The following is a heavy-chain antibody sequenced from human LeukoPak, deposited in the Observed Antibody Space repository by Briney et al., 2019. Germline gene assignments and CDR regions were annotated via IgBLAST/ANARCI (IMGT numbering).Heavy chain of an antibody. J-gene: IGHJ4*02. CDR1: GYTFTAYY. CDR2: INPNSGGT. Sequence: ASVKVSCKASGYTFTAYYMHWVRQAPGQGLEWMGWINPNSGGTNYAQKFQGRVTMTRDTSISTAYMELSSLRSEDTAVYYCARGSSGWTPADYWGQGTLVTVSS. D-gene: IGHD6-19*01. V-gene: IGHV1-2*02. CDR3: ARGSSGWTPADY.